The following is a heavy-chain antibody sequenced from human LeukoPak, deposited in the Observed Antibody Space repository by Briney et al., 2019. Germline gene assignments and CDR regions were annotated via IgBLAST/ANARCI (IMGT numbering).Heavy chain of an antibody. J-gene: IGHJ6*02. CDR3: TRGKLTMTKLRARVFYGMDV. CDR2: INHSGIT. CDR1: GGSFTDYY. V-gene: IGHV4-34*01. D-gene: IGHD2-15*01. Sequence: PSETLSPTCAVYGGSFTDYYWTWIRQAPGKGLEWIGEINHSGITNYKPSRKSRVTISVDTSKTQFSLKMRSVTAADAAVYYCTRGKLTMTKLRARVFYGMDVWGQGTTVTVSS.